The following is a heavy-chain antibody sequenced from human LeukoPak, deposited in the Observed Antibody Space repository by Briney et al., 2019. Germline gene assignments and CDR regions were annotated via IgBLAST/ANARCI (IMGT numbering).Heavy chain of an antibody. Sequence: GSLSLSCVASGFTFSNYAMTWVRQAPGKGLEWVSAISGSGGSTYYADSVKGRFTISRDNSKNTLYLQMNSLRAEDTAVYYCAKGYDATFDYWGQGTLVAVSS. CDR1: GFTFSNYA. D-gene: IGHD3-3*01. CDR2: ISGSGGST. V-gene: IGHV3-23*01. J-gene: IGHJ4*02. CDR3: AKGYDATFDY.